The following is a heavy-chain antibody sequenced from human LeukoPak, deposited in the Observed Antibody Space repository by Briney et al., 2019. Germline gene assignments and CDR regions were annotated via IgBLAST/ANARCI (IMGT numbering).Heavy chain of an antibody. V-gene: IGHV4-59*01. J-gene: IGHJ4*02. CDR3: ARDGSAVFDY. Sequence: PSETLSLTCTVSGGSISSYYWSWIRQPPGKGLEWIGYIYYSGSTNYNPSLKSRVTISVDTSKNQFSLKLSSVTAADTAVYYCARDGSAVFDYWGQGTLVIVSS. CDR2: IYYSGST. D-gene: IGHD6-19*01. CDR1: GGSISSYY.